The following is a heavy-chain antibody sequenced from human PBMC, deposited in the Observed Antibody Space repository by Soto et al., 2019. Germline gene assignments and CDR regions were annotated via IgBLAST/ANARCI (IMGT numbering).Heavy chain of an antibody. CDR2: INHSGST. J-gene: IGHJ6*02. CDR3: ARWAAGYYDFWSGYYRRVYGMDV. D-gene: IGHD3-3*01. Sequence: PSETLSLTCAVYGGSFSGYYWSWIRQPPGKGLEWIGEINHSGSTNYNPSLKSRVTISVDTSKNQFSLKLSSVTAADTAVYYCARWAAGYYDFWSGYYRRVYGMDVWGQGTTVTVS. V-gene: IGHV4-34*01. CDR1: GGSFSGYY.